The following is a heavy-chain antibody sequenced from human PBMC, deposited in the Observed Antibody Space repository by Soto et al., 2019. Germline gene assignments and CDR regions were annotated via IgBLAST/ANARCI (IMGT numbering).Heavy chain of an antibody. CDR2: IIPIFGTA. Sequence: QVQLVQSGAEVKKPGSSVKVSCKASGGTFSSYAISWVRQAPGQGLEWMGGIIPIFGTANYAQKFQGRVTITADESTGTAYMALSSLRSEDPAVYYCASRITIFGVVAFYGMDVWGQGTRVTVSS. J-gene: IGHJ6*02. V-gene: IGHV1-69*12. D-gene: IGHD3-3*01. CDR1: GGTFSSYA. CDR3: ASRITIFGVVAFYGMDV.